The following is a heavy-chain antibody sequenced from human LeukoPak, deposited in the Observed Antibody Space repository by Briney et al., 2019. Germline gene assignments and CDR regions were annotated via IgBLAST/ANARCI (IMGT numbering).Heavy chain of an antibody. D-gene: IGHD5-12*01. CDR3: TFGSGYDFGVDY. CDR1: GLTFSSYG. V-gene: IGHV3-30*03. CDR2: ISYDASNK. J-gene: IGHJ4*02. Sequence: GGSLRLSYAASGLTFSSYGMHWVRQAPGKGLEWVAVISYDASNKHYGDSVKGRFTISRDNSKNTLYLQMNSLRAEDTAVYYCTFGSGYDFGVDYWGQGTLVTVSS.